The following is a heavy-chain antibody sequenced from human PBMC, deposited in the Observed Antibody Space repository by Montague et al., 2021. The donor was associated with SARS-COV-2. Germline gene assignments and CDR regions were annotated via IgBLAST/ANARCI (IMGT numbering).Heavy chain of an antibody. CDR2: IYYDGYT. V-gene: IGHV4-31*03. J-gene: IGHJ6*02. D-gene: IGHD1-26*01. CDR1: GGSISSGGYY. Sequence: TLSLTCTVSGGSISSGGYYWSWIRQHPGKGLEWIGYIYYDGYTYYNPSLNSRVTISVDTSKNQFSLNLSSVTAADTAVYYCAREGVGAAGGYGIDVWGQGTTVTGSS. CDR3: AREGVGAAGGYGIDV.